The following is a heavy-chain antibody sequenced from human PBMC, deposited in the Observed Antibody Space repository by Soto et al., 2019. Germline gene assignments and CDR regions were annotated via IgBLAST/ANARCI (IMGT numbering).Heavy chain of an antibody. CDR2: IYYRGST. J-gene: IGHJ6*02. CDR3: AREKNYGSGSLYFGMDV. V-gene: IGHV4-61*01. D-gene: IGHD3-10*01. Sequence: QVQLQESGPGLVKPSETLSLTCSVSGVSVSSGSDYWTWIRQPPGKGLEWIGYIYYRGSTNYNPSLESRVTISVDTSKNQFSLKLSSVTAADTAVYYCAREKNYGSGSLYFGMDVWGQGTTVTVSS. CDR1: GVSVSSGSDY.